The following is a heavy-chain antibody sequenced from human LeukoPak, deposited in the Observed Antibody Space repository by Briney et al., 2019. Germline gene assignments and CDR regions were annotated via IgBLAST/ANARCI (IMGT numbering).Heavy chain of an antibody. CDR1: GYTFTAYY. CDR2: INPNTGVT. Sequence: ASVKVFCKASGYTFTAYYIHWLRQAPGQGLEWMGWINPNTGVTNYAQKFQGRVTMTRDTSISIAYMELSRLRSDDTAVYYCAGFDYWGQGTLVTVSS. CDR3: AGFDY. V-gene: IGHV1-2*02. J-gene: IGHJ4*01.